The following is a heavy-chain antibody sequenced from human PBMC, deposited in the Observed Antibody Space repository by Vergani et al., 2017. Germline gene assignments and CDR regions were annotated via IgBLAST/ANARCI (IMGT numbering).Heavy chain of an antibody. D-gene: IGHD6-6*01. Sequence: QVQLVESGGGVVQPGRSLRLSCAASGFTFSSYAMHWVRPAPGKGLEWVAVISYDGSNKYYADSVKGRFTISRDNSKNTLYLQMNSLRAEDTAVYYCARDSYWRSSGGLWDYWGQGTLVTVSS. J-gene: IGHJ4*02. CDR1: GFTFSSYA. CDR3: ARDSYWRSSGGLWDY. V-gene: IGHV3-30-3*01. CDR2: ISYDGSNK.